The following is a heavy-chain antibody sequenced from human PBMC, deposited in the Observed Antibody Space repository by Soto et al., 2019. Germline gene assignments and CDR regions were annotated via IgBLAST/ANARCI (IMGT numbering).Heavy chain of an antibody. D-gene: IGHD6-19*01. CDR1: GYTFTSYG. CDR3: ERDGMGSGWVTFFDY. CDR2: ISAYNGNT. Sequence: QVQLVQSGAEVKKPGASVKVSCKSSGYTFTSYGIRWVRQATGQGLVWMGWISAYNGNTNYAQKIQGRVTMTTDTSTSTAYMELRSLRSDETAVYYCERDGMGSGWVTFFDYWGQGTLVTVSS. V-gene: IGHV1-18*01. J-gene: IGHJ4*02.